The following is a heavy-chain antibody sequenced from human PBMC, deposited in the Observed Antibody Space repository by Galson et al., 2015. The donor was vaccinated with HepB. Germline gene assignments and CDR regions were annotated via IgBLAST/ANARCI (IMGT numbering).Heavy chain of an antibody. V-gene: IGHV1-3*01. Sequence: SVKVSCKASGYTFTMYAMHWVRQAPGQRPEWMGWINVGNGNTKYSQKFQGRVTITRDTSASTAYMELGSLKPEDTAVYYCARSGRFGIAAADHGHYWGQGTLATVAS. CDR1: GYTFTMYA. D-gene: IGHD6-13*01. CDR2: INVGNGNT. CDR3: ARSGRFGIAAADHGHY. J-gene: IGHJ4*02.